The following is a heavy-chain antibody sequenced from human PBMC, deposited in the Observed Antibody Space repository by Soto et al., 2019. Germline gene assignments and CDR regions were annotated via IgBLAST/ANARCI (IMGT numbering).Heavy chain of an antibody. CDR1: GYTFTSYC. CDR2: ISAYNGNT. J-gene: IGHJ3*02. V-gene: IGHV1-18*01. Sequence: ASVKVSCKASGYTFTSYCISWVRQAPGQGLEWMGWISAYNGNTNYAQKLQGRVTMTTDTSTSTAYMELRSLRSDDTAVYYCASDDSSGYYGHYAFDIWGQGTMVTISS. D-gene: IGHD3-22*01. CDR3: ASDDSSGYYGHYAFDI.